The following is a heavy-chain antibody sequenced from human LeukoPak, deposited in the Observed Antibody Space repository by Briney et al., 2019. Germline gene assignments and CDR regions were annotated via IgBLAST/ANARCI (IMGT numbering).Heavy chain of an antibody. CDR2: ISSSSSTI. V-gene: IGHV3-48*02. J-gene: IGHJ4*02. CDR1: GFTFNNYN. D-gene: IGHD6-13*01. CDR3: ARDRIAAAGALYY. Sequence: HPGGSLRLSCAASGFTFNNYNMNWDRQAPGKGLEWVSYISSSSSTIYYADSVKGRFTISRDNAKNSLYLQMNSLRDEDTAVYYCARDRIAAAGALYYWGQGTLVTVSS.